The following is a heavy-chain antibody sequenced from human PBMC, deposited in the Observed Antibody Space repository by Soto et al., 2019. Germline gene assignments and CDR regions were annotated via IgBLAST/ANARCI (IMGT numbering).Heavy chain of an antibody. CDR3: ARNIVGTGVFDH. J-gene: IGHJ4*02. D-gene: IGHD2-21*01. V-gene: IGHV1-3*05. CDR2: ITAGDGDT. Sequence: QVQLVQSGAEEKKPGASVKVSCQASGYTFTTYALHWVRRAPGQRLEWMGWITAGDGDTKYSQKFQGRVTFTRDTSSGTAYMELSSLRSEDTAVYYCARNIVGTGVFDHWGLGSLVTVSS. CDR1: GYTFTTYA.